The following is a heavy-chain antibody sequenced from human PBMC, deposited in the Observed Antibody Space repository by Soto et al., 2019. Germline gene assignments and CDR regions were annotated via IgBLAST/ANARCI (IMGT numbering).Heavy chain of an antibody. CDR1: GGTFSSYT. J-gene: IGHJ4*02. Sequence: SVKVSCKASGGTFSSYTISWVRQAPGQGLEWMGRIIPILGIANYAQKLQGRVTMTTDTSASTAYMELSSLRSEDTTVYYCARALAKQRYPHFDYWGQGTLVTVSS. CDR2: IIPILGIA. CDR3: ARALAKQRYPHFDY. D-gene: IGHD3-16*01. V-gene: IGHV1-69*02.